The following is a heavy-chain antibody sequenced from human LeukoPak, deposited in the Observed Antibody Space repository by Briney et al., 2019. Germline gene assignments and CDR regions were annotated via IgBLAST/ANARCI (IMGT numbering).Heavy chain of an antibody. D-gene: IGHD1-26*01. CDR2: IIPNSGGT. J-gene: IGHJ1*01. CDR3: ARSRWEIESSEYFQH. Sequence: ASVKVSCKASGYTFTDYYMHWVRQAPGQGLEWMGWIIPNSGGTNYAQKFQGRVTMTRDTSISTAYMELSSLRSDDTAVYYCARSRWEIESSEYFQHWGQGTLVTVSS. V-gene: IGHV1-2*02. CDR1: GYTFTDYY.